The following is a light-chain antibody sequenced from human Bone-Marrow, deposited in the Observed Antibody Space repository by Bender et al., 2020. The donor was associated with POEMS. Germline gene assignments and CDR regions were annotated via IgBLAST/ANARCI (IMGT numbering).Light chain of an antibody. CDR1: SSNFGNNA. CDR3: SSWDDSLNGWV. Sequence: QSVLTQPPSASGTPGQSVTISCSGTSSNFGNNAANWYQHVPGTAPKLLIYNNNQRPSGVPDRFSASTSGTSASLAISGLRSGDEADYYCSSWDDSLNGWVFGGGTKLTAL. J-gene: IGLJ3*02. CDR2: NNN. V-gene: IGLV1-44*01.